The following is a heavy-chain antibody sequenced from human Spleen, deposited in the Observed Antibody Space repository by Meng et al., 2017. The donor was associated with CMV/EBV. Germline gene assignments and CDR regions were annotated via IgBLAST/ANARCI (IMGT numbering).Heavy chain of an antibody. D-gene: IGHD4-11*01. Sequence: ASVKVSCKASGYNFTGYYMHWVRQAPGQGLEWMGWINPNSGGTNYAQKFQGRVTMTGDTSITTAYMELSRLRSDDMAVYYCARERATVTTGFDYWGQGTLVTVSS. CDR3: ARERATVTTGFDY. J-gene: IGHJ4*02. CDR1: GYNFTGYY. V-gene: IGHV1-2*02. CDR2: INPNSGGT.